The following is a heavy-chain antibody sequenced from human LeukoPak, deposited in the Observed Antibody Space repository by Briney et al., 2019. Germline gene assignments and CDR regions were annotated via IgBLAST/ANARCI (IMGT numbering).Heavy chain of an antibody. CDR2: IRYDGSNK. CDR3: AKAGYCSTTGCPDYYYMDV. CDR1: GFTFSSYG. Sequence: PGGSLRLSCAASGFTFSSYGMHWVRQAPGKGLEWVAFIRYDGSNKFYADSVKGRFTFSRDNSKNTPYLQMNSLRTEDSAMYYCAKAGYCSTTGCPDYYYMDVWGKGTTVTVSS. V-gene: IGHV3-30*02. D-gene: IGHD2-2*01. J-gene: IGHJ6*03.